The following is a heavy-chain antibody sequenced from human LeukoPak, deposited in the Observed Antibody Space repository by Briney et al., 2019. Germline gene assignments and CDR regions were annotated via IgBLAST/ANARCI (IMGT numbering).Heavy chain of an antibody. CDR1: GGSLTSYY. CDR2: IYYTGST. V-gene: IGHV4-59*01. Sequence: SETLSLTCTVSGGSLTSYYWSWVRQPPGKGLEWVGYIYYTGSTKYNPSLKSRVTISVDTSRSQFSLKLSSVTAADTAVYYCARGTYNTSPPDLWGQGTMVTVFS. J-gene: IGHJ3*01. CDR3: ARGTYNTSPPDL. D-gene: IGHD1-14*01.